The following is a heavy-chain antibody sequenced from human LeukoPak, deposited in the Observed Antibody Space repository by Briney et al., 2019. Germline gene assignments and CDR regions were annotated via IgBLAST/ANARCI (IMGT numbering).Heavy chain of an antibody. J-gene: IGHJ5*02. Sequence: GESLKISCKGSGYSFTSYWIGWVRQMPGKGLELMGIIYPGDSDTRYSPSFQGQVTISADKSISTAYLQWSSLKASDTAMYSCARQGDYDFWSGYYTAGWFDPWGQGTLVTVSS. D-gene: IGHD3-3*01. CDR1: GYSFTSYW. CDR2: IYPGDSDT. V-gene: IGHV5-51*01. CDR3: ARQGDYDFWSGYYTAGWFDP.